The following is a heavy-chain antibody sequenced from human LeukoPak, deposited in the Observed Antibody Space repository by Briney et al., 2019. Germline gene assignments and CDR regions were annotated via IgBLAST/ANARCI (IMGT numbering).Heavy chain of an antibody. J-gene: IGHJ6*03. CDR1: GYTFTSYD. Sequence: ASVKVSCKASGYTFTSYDINWVRQATGQGLEWMGWMNPNSGDTGYAQKFQGRVTITRNTSISTAYIELSSLRSEDTAVYYCARGASSSWYYYYYMDVWGKGTTVTVSS. D-gene: IGHD6-13*01. V-gene: IGHV1-8*03. CDR3: ARGASSSWYYYYYMDV. CDR2: MNPNSGDT.